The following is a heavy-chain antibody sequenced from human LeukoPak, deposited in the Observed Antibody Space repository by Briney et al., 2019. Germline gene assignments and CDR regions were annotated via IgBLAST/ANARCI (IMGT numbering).Heavy chain of an antibody. CDR3: ATLTSIAARRPFDY. V-gene: IGHV1-2*02. J-gene: IGHJ4*02. D-gene: IGHD6-6*01. CDR1: GYTFTSYY. CDR2: INPNSGGT. Sequence: ASVKVSCKASGYTFTSYYMHWVRQAPGQGLEWMGWINPNSGGTNYAQKFQGRVTMTRDTSISTAYMELSRLRSDDTAVYYCATLTSIAARRPFDYWGQGTLVTVSS.